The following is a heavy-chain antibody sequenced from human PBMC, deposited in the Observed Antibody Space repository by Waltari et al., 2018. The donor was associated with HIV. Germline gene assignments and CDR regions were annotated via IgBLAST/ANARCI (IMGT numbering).Heavy chain of an antibody. Sequence: QVQLVESGGDVVQPGRSLRLSCAASGFTFSRYGMHWVRQAPGKGLGWVEHVWEDGSIEYYAHFVKGRFTISRDNSRYTLYLEMESLGAEENAVYYCARSHYRVRRAGPTGYCNLWGRGTLVTVSS. J-gene: IGHJ2*01. CDR1: GFTFSRYG. CDR3: ARSHYRVRRAGPTGYCNL. V-gene: IGHV3-33*01. D-gene: IGHD4-17*01. CDR2: VWEDGSIE.